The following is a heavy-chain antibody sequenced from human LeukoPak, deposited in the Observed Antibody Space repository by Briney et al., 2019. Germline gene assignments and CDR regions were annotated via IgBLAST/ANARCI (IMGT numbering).Heavy chain of an antibody. Sequence: PGGSLRLSCAAPGFTFSDYYMSWLRQAPGKGQERVSYISSSGSIIYYAASVKGRFTISRDNAKISLYLQMNSLRAEDTAVYYCARAALSGNWFDPWGQGTLVTVSS. CDR1: GFTFSDYY. CDR3: ARAALSGNWFDP. V-gene: IGHV3-11*01. D-gene: IGHD3-10*01. CDR2: ISSSGSII. J-gene: IGHJ5*02.